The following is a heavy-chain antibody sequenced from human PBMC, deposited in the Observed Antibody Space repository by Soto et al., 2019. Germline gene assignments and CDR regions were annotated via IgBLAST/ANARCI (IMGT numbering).Heavy chain of an antibody. Sequence: QVQLQESGPGLVRPSETLSLTCTVSGDAMSSNYWSWIRQPPGKGLEWIGYVYYAGATSYNPSLKSRVTISVDTSKNQFSLKLSSVTAADTAVYYCARAMGDWRTYYYYYGMDVWGQGTTVTVSS. V-gene: IGHV4-59*01. CDR3: ARAMGDWRTYYYYYGMDV. CDR1: GDAMSSNY. J-gene: IGHJ6*02. CDR2: VYYAGAT. D-gene: IGHD1-1*01.